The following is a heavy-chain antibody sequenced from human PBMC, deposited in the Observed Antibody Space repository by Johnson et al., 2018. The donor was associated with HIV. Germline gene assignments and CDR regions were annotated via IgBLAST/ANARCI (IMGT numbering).Heavy chain of an antibody. CDR1: GFTVSSNY. D-gene: IGHD6-6*01. V-gene: IGHV3-66*01. CDR3: ARVGDSSSSLGAFDI. Sequence: EVQLVESGGGLVQPGGSLRLSCAASGFTVSSNYMSWVRQAPGKGLEWVSVIYSGGSTYYADSVKGRFTISRDNSKNTLYLQMNSLRAEDTAVYYCARVGDSSSSLGAFDIWGQGTMVTVSS. CDR2: IYSGGST. J-gene: IGHJ3*02.